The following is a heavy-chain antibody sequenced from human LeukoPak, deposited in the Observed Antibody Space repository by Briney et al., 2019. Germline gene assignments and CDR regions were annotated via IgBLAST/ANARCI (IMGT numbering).Heavy chain of an antibody. CDR2: IHTGGST. CDR1: GFTFSSYS. Sequence: GGSLRLSCAASGFTFSSYSMNWVRQAPGEGLEWVSVIHTGGSTKYADSVKGRFTISRDNSKNTLYLQMNSLRVEDTAVYYCATHIYYYDTSGQNRGGHDFWGQGTLVTVSS. J-gene: IGHJ4*02. V-gene: IGHV3-53*01. CDR3: ATHIYYYDTSGQNRGGHDF. D-gene: IGHD3-22*01.